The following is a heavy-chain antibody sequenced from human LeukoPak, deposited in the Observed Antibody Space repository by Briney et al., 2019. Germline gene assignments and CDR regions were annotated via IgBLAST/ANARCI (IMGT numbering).Heavy chain of an antibody. CDR3: ARDSGGSYYLYYFDY. Sequence: GGSLRLSCAASGFTFSSYAMSWVRQAPGKGLEWVSGISTNGGSTSYADSVKGRFTISRDNPRNTLYLQMNSLRAEDTAVYYCARDSGGSYYLYYFDYWGQGTLVTVSS. CDR2: ISTNGGST. V-gene: IGHV3-23*01. D-gene: IGHD1-26*01. CDR1: GFTFSSYA. J-gene: IGHJ4*02.